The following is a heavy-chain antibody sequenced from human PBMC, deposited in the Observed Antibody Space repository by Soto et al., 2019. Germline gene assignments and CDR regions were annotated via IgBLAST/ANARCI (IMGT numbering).Heavy chain of an antibody. CDR3: ARDSYSSLFDS. CDR2: ITTGNDYI. Sequence: EVQLVESGGGLVKPGGSLRLSCVASGFTLSSFSMSWIRQTPGKGLEWVSSITTGNDYISYADSVKGRFTISRYNAQISLFLQMNSLQADDTALYFCARDSYSSLFDSWGQGTLVTVSS. J-gene: IGHJ5*01. D-gene: IGHD6-19*01. V-gene: IGHV3-21*02. CDR1: GFTLSSFS.